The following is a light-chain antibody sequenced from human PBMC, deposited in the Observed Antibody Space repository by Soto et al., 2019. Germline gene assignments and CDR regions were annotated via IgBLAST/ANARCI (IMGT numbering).Light chain of an antibody. CDR2: EVS. CDR3: SSYAGRNNLV. J-gene: IGLJ2*01. V-gene: IGLV2-8*01. CDR1: SSDVGGYNY. Sequence: SALTQPPSASGSPGQSVTLSCTGTSSDVGGYNYVSWYQQHPGKAPKLMIYEVSKRPSGVPDRFSGSKSGNTASLTVSGLQAEDEADYYCSSYAGRNNLVFGGGTKLTVL.